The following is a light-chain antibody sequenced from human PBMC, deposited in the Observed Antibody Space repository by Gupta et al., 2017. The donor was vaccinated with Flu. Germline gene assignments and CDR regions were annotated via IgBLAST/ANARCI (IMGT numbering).Light chain of an antibody. Sequence: SSHISCTGTSSDVGGYKYVSWYQHHPGKAPKLMIYEVINRPSGVSNRFSGSKSGNTASLTISGLQAEDEADYYCSSYTSSNSLEFGGGTKLTVL. CDR1: SSDVGGYKY. CDR2: EVI. V-gene: IGLV2-14*01. J-gene: IGLJ3*02. CDR3: SSYTSSNSLE.